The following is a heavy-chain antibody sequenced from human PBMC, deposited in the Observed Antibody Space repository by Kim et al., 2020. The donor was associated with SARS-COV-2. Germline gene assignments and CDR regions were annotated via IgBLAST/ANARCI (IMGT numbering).Heavy chain of an antibody. J-gene: IGHJ4*02. D-gene: IGHD6-19*01. CDR1: GGSISSSSYY. Sequence: SETLSLTCTVSGGSISSSSYYWGWIRQPPGKGLEWIGSIYYSGSTYYNPSLKSRVTISVDTSKNQFSLKLSSVTAADTAVYYCARQGYSSGWTVFDYWGQGTLVTVSS. CDR2: IYYSGST. CDR3: ARQGYSSGWTVFDY. V-gene: IGHV4-39*01.